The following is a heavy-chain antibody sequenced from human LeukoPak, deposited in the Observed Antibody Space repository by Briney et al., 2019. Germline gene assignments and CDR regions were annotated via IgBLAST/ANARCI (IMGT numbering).Heavy chain of an antibody. CDR2: ILYDGINK. D-gene: IGHD6-13*01. CDR1: GFTFSRYG. Sequence: GGSLRLSCAASGFTFSRYGMNWVRQAPGKGLEWVAVILYDGINKYYADSVKGRFTITRDNSKSTLYLQMNSLRAEDTAMYYCAREGSSSSWFPWGQGTLVTVSS. CDR3: AREGSSSSWFP. J-gene: IGHJ5*02. V-gene: IGHV3-33*01.